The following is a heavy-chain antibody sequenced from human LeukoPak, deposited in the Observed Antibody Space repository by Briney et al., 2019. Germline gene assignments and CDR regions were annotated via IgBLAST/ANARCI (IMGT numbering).Heavy chain of an antibody. CDR2: INPDGSTT. CDR3: ARAPEYSSSSS. CDR1: GFTFSSYW. J-gene: IGHJ5*02. Sequence: GGSLRLSCAASGFTFSSYWMHWVRRAPGKGLVWVSRINPDGSTTSYADSVKGRFTISRDSAKNSLYLQMNSLRAEDTAVYYCARAPEYSSSSSWGQGTLVTVSS. D-gene: IGHD6-6*01. V-gene: IGHV3-74*01.